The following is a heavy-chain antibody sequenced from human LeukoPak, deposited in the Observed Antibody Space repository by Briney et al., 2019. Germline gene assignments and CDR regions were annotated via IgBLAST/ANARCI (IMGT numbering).Heavy chain of an antibody. CDR1: GGSISSYY. CDR2: IYTSGST. D-gene: IGHD4-17*01. J-gene: IGHJ4*02. CDR3: ARGSGVGYGDYEGFDY. Sequence: SSETLSLTCTVSGGSISSYYWSWIRQPAGKGLEWIARIYTSGSTNYNPSLKSRVTMSVDTSKNQFSLKLSSVTAADTAVYYCARGSGVGYGDYEGFDYWGQGTLVTVSS. V-gene: IGHV4-4*07.